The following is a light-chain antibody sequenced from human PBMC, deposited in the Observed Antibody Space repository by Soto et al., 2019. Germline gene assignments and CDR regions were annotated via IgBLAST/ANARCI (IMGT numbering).Light chain of an antibody. V-gene: IGLV2-14*01. CDR3: CSYTNTNSRV. Sequence: QSVLTQPASVSGSPGQSITISCTGTSSDVGGYNYVSWYQQYPGKAPKLMIYEVSNRPSGVSNRFSGSKSGNTASLTISGLQAEDEADYYCCSYTNTNSRVFGGGTKVTVL. J-gene: IGLJ3*02. CDR1: SSDVGGYNY. CDR2: EVS.